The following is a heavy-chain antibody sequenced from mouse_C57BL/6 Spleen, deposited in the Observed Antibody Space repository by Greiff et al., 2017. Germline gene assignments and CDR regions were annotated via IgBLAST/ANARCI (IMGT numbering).Heavy chain of an antibody. V-gene: IGHV1-76*01. CDR2: IYPGSGTT. J-gene: IGHJ1*03. Sequence: QVQLQQSGAELVRPGASVKLSCKASGYTFTDYYINWVKQRPGQGLEWIERIYPGSGTTYYNEKFKGKATLTAEKSSSTAYMQLSRLTSEDSAVYFGARDPITTVVARGYFDVWGTGTTVTVSS. CDR1: GYTFTDYY. D-gene: IGHD1-1*01. CDR3: ARDPITTVVARGYFDV.